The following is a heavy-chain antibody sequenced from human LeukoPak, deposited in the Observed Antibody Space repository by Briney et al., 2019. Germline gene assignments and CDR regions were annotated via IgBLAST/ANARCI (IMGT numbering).Heavy chain of an antibody. D-gene: IGHD3-3*01. V-gene: IGHV3-30*04. J-gene: IGHJ3*02. Sequence: GRSLRLSCAASGFTFSSYAMHWVRQAPGKGLEWVAVISYDGSNKYYADSVKGRFTISRDNSKNTPYLQMNSLRAEDTAVYYCARVFGADNDAFDIWGQGTMVTVSS. CDR1: GFTFSSYA. CDR3: ARVFGADNDAFDI. CDR2: ISYDGSNK.